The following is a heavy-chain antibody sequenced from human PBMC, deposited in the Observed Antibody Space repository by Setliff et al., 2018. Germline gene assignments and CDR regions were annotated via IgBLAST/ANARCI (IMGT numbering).Heavy chain of an antibody. CDR2: ISHSGAP. J-gene: IGHJ6*03. CDR3: ARQKYWSGYYGEGYYYYMDV. D-gene: IGHD3-3*01. V-gene: IGHV4-34*01. CDR1: GGSFSGYH. Sequence: SETLSLTCAVYGGSFSGYHWSWIRQPPGKGLEWIGEISHSGAPNYNPSLKSRVTIFADTSKNQFSLLLNSVTAADTALYYCARQKYWSGYYGEGYYYYMDVWGKGTTVTVSS.